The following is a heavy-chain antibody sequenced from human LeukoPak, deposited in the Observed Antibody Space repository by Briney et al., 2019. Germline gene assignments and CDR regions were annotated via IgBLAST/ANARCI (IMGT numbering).Heavy chain of an antibody. CDR3: AKAGLYDYVWGSYRQKWFDP. D-gene: IGHD3-16*02. CDR1: GGTFNSYA. V-gene: IGHV1-69*05. CDR2: IIPIFGTT. Sequence: SVKVSCKASGGTFNSYAINWVRQAPGQGLEWMGRIIPIFGTTNYARNFQGRATITTVKSTSTAYMELSSLRSEDTAVYYCAKAGLYDYVWGSYRQKWFDPWGQGTLVTVSS. J-gene: IGHJ5*02.